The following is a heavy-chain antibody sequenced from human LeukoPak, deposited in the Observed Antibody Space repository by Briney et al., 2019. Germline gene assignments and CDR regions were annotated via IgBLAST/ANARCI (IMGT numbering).Heavy chain of an antibody. D-gene: IGHD2-2*01. Sequence: GGSLRLPCEGSAFIFSGHWMNWVRQTPGKGLEWVASIKEDGSERQYVDSVKGRFSISRDNTKGSLFLQLNSLRAEDTAVYYCARDSCGSPSCFDYWGQGTLVTVSS. CDR1: AFIFSGHW. J-gene: IGHJ4*02. V-gene: IGHV3-7*03. CDR2: IKEDGSER. CDR3: ARDSCGSPSCFDY.